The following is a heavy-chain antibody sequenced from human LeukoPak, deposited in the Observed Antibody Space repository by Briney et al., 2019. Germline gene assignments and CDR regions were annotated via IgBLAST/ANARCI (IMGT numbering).Heavy chain of an antibody. CDR1: GGSICSSTYF. J-gene: IGHJ5*02. Sequence: SETLSLTCTVSGGSICSSTYFWGWIRQPPGKGLEWIGSIFNSGTTYYNPSLKSRVTISVDTSKNQFSLKLNSVTAADTAVYYCARHGSYYFWFDPWGQGTLVTVSS. D-gene: IGHD1-26*01. CDR3: ARHGSYYFWFDP. CDR2: IFNSGTT. V-gene: IGHV4-39*01.